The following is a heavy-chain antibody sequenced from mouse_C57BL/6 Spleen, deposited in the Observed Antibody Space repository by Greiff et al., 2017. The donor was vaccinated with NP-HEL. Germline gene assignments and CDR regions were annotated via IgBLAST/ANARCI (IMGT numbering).Heavy chain of an antibody. V-gene: IGHV1-59*01. CDR2: IDPSDSYT. CDR3: ARAAQATAWFAY. Sequence: VQLQQPGAVLVRPGTSVKLSCKASGYTFTSYWMHWVKQRPGQGLEWIGVIDPSDSYTNYHQKFKGKATLTVDTSSSTAYMQLSSLTSEDSAVYYCARAAQATAWFAYWGQGTLVTVSA. D-gene: IGHD3-2*02. CDR1: GYTFTSYW. J-gene: IGHJ3*01.